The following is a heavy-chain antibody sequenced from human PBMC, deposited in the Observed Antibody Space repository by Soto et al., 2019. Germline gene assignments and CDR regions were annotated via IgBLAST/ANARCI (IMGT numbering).Heavy chain of an antibody. V-gene: IGHV1-18*01. CDR1: GYTFNTYF. J-gene: IGHJ4*02. CDR2: ISPHNGNT. Sequence: HVQLVQSGGELKKPGASVQVSCNTSGYTFNTYFITWVRQAPGQGLEWMGWISPHNGNTNYAEKFQGRVTMTADTITKTAYMELRNLRIDDTAVYYCARDTGNSCDYWGQGTPVTVSS. CDR3: ARDTGNSCDY.